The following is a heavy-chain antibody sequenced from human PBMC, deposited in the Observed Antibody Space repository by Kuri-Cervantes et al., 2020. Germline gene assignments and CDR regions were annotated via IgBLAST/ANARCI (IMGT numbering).Heavy chain of an antibody. V-gene: IGHV3-13*01. CDR2: IGTAGDT. Sequence: GGSLRLSCAASGFTFSSYDMHWVRQATGKGLEWVSAIGTAGDTYYPGSVKGRFTISRDNAKNSLYLQMNSLRAEDTALYYCAKGVGYQVNYSDYWGQGTLVTVSS. CDR1: GFTFSSYD. CDR3: AKGVGYQVNYSDY. D-gene: IGHD2-2*01. J-gene: IGHJ4*02.